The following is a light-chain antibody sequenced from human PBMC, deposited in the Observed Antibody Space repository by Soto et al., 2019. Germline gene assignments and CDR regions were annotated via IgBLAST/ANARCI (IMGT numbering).Light chain of an antibody. V-gene: IGKV3-20*01. J-gene: IGKJ2*01. CDR3: QQYGSSPYT. Sequence: EIVLTQSPGTLSLSPGERATLSCRASQSVSSSYLAWYQQKPGQAPRLLIYGASSRATGIPDRFSGSGSGKDFTLTISRLEPEDFAVYYCQQYGSSPYTFGQGTKTEIK. CDR1: QSVSSSY. CDR2: GAS.